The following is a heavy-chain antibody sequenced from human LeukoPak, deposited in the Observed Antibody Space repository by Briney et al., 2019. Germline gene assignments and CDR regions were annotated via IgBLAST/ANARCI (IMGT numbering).Heavy chain of an antibody. V-gene: IGHV4-39*01. CDR1: GVSISSSSYY. D-gene: IGHD3-22*01. CDR2: IYYSGST. CDR3: ARHRMYYYDSSGRGVADAFDI. J-gene: IGHJ3*02. Sequence: SETLSLTCTVSGVSISSSSYYWGWIRQPPGKGLEWFGSIYYSGSTYYNPSLKSRVTISVDTSKNQFSLKLSSVTAADTAVYYCARHRMYYYDSSGRGVADAFDIWGQGTMVTVSS.